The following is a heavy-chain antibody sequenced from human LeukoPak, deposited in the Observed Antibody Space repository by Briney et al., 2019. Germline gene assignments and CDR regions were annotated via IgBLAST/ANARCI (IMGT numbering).Heavy chain of an antibody. V-gene: IGHV3-21*01. J-gene: IGHJ4*02. CDR1: GFTFSNYY. CDR2: ISGSSSYI. CDR3: ARDRLAVAGSYYFDY. D-gene: IGHD6-19*01. Sequence: PGGSLRLSCAASGFTFSNYYMSWIRQAPGKGLEWVSSISGSSSYIYYADSVKGRFTISRDNAKNSLYLQMNSLRAEDTAVYYCARDRLAVAGSYYFDYWGQGTLVTVSS.